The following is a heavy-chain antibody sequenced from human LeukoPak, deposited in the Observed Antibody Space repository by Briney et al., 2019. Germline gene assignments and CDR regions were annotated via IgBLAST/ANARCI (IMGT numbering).Heavy chain of an antibody. J-gene: IGHJ5*02. CDR3: AGYSSSYFNWFDP. V-gene: IGHV4-59*08. D-gene: IGHD6-13*01. Sequence: SETLSLTCTVSGASISSYYWNWIRQPPGKGLEWIGYLYDSGSTNYNPSLKSRLTISIDTSKNQFSLKLSSVTAADTAVYYCAGYSSSYFNWFDPWGQGTLVTVSS. CDR1: GASISSYY. CDR2: LYDSGST.